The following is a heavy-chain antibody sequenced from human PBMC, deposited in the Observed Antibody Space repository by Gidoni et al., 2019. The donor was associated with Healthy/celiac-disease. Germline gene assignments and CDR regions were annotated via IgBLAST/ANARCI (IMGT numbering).Heavy chain of an antibody. D-gene: IGHD3-16*01. CDR2: INPNRGGP. Sequence: QVQLVQSGAEVKKPGASVKVSCKASGYTFTGYYMHWVRQAPGPGLEWMGWINPNRGGPNYAQKFQGRVTMTRDTSISTAYMELSRLRSDDTAVYYCARGAGGDGMDVWGQGTTVTVSS. V-gene: IGHV1-2*02. CDR1: GYTFTGYY. CDR3: ARGAGGDGMDV. J-gene: IGHJ6*02.